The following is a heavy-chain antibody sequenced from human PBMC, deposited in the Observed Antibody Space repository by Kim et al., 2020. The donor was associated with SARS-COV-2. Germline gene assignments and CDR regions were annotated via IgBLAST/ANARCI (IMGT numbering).Heavy chain of an antibody. V-gene: IGHV3-66*02. CDR2: IYSGGST. CDR1: GFTVSSNY. J-gene: IGHJ4*02. CDR3: ASPIPLYDILTGYYMSGGLRFDY. D-gene: IGHD3-9*01. Sequence: GGSLRLSCAASGFTVSSNYMSWVRQAPGKGLEWVSVIYSGGSTYYADSVKGRFTISRDNSKNTLYLQMNSLRAEDTAVYYCASPIPLYDILTGYYMSGGLRFDYRGQGTLVTGSS.